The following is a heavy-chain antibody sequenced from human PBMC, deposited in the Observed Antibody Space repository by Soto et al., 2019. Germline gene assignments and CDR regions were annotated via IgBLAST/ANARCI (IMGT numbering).Heavy chain of an antibody. CDR2: ISYDGSNK. Sequence: QVQLVESGGGVVQPGRSLRLSCAASGFTFSSYAMHWVRQAPGKGLEWVAVISYDGSNKYYAESVKGRFTISRDNSKNTLYLQMNSLRAEDTAVYYCASPGGDYFLNWFDPWGHGTLVTVSS. V-gene: IGHV3-30-3*01. D-gene: IGHD2-21*02. J-gene: IGHJ5*02. CDR3: ASPGGDYFLNWFDP. CDR1: GFTFSSYA.